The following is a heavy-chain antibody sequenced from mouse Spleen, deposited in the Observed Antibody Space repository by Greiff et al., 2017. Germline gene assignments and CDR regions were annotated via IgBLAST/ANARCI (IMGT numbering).Heavy chain of an antibody. CDR2: ISYDGSN. D-gene: IGHD2-1*01. Sequence: EVKLLESGPGLVKPSQSLSLTCSVTGYSITSGYYWNWIRQFPGNKLEWMGYISYDGSNNYNPSLKNRISITRDTSKNQFFLKLNSVTTEDTATYYCARDTPLYGNYVYWGQGTTLTVSS. CDR3: ARDTPLYGNYVY. CDR1: GYSITSGYY. J-gene: IGHJ2*01. V-gene: IGHV3-6*01.